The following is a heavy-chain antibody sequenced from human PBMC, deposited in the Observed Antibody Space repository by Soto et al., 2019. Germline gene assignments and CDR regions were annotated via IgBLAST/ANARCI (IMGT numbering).Heavy chain of an antibody. D-gene: IGHD3-22*01. V-gene: IGHV1-69*13. CDR3: ARAEYYYDSSGYYSRGRYYYYYGMDV. J-gene: IGHJ6*02. Sequence: ASVKVSCKASGGTFSSYAISWVRQAPGQGLEWMGGIIPIFGTANYAQKFQGRVTITADESTSTAYMELSSLRSEDTAVYYCARAEYYYDSSGYYSRGRYYYYYGMDVWGQGTTVTVSS. CDR2: IIPIFGTA. CDR1: GGTFSSYA.